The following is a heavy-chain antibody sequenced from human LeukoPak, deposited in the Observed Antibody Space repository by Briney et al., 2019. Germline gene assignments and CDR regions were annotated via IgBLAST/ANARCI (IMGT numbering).Heavy chain of an antibody. V-gene: IGHV4-34*01. J-gene: IGHJ4*02. CDR3: AREGEHSGYYCDY. CDR1: GGSFSGYY. D-gene: IGHD3-22*01. CDR2: INHSGST. Sequence: PSETLSLTCAVYGGSFSGYYWSWIRQPPGKGLEWIGEINHSGSTNCNPSLKSRVTISVDTSKNQFSLKLSSVTAADTAVYYCAREGEHSGYYCDYWGQGTLVTVSP.